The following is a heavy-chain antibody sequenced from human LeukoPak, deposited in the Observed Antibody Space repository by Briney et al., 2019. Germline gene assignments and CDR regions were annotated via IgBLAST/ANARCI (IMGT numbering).Heavy chain of an antibody. CDR2: ISGRGGST. Sequence: ETLSLTCAVYGGSFSGYYWSWIRQPPGKGLEWVSAISGRGGSTYYADSVKGRFTISRDNSKNTLYLQMNSLRAEDTAVYYCAKDSAVYSGSYDYYYYYMDVWGKGTTVTISS. CDR1: GGSFSGYY. V-gene: IGHV3-23*01. J-gene: IGHJ6*03. D-gene: IGHD1-26*01. CDR3: AKDSAVYSGSYDYYYYYMDV.